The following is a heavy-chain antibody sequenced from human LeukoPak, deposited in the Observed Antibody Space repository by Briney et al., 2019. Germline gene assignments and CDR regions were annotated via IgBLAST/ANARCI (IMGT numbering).Heavy chain of an antibody. CDR3: ARGAIFGRKLDY. J-gene: IGHJ4*02. D-gene: IGHD3-3*01. CDR1: GGTFSSYA. Sequence: SVKVSCKASGGTFSSYAISWVRQAPGQGREWMGGIIPIFGTANYAQKFQGRVTITADKSTSTAYMELSSLRSEDTAVYYCARGAIFGRKLDYWGQGTLVTVSS. V-gene: IGHV1-69*06. CDR2: IIPIFGTA.